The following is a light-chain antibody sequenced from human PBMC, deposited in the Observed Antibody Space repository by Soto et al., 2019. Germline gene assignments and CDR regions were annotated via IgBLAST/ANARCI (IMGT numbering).Light chain of an antibody. V-gene: IGLV3-21*04. CDR2: YDS. J-gene: IGLJ1*01. CDR1: NIGSKS. CDR3: QVWDGSSDHEV. Sequence: SYELTQPPSVSVGPGKTARITCGGNNIGSKSEHWYQQKPGQAPVLVIYYDSDRPSGIPERFSGTNSGITATLTISRVEAGDEADYYCQVWDGSSDHEVFGTGTKLTVL.